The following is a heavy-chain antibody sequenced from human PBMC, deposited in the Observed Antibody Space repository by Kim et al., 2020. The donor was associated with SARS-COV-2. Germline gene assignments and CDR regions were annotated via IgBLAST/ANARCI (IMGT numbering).Heavy chain of an antibody. D-gene: IGHD3-10*01. CDR2: ISNDGATA. CDR1: GFIFRNFG. V-gene: IGHV3-33*05. Sequence: GGSLRLSCAASGFIFRNFGLHWVRQAPGKGLEWVAFISNDGATAIYADSVRGRFTISRDYSENKVYLRMDSLSAGDTAVYYCARPSSSHFDFWGQGTLV. J-gene: IGHJ4*02. CDR3: ARPSSSHFDF.